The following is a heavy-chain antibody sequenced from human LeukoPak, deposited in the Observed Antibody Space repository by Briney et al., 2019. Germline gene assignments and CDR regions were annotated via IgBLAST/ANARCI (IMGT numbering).Heavy chain of an antibody. CDR2: IWYDGSNK. CDR1: GFTFSSYG. V-gene: IGHV3-33*01. CDR3: ARDARPGYCSSTSYYWNYGMDV. D-gene: IGHD2-2*01. Sequence: PGRSLRLSCAASGFTFSSYGMHWVRQAPGKGLEWVAVIWYDGSNKYYADSVKGRFTISRDNSKNTLYLQMNSLRAEDTAVYYCARDARPGYCSSTSYYWNYGMDVWGQGTTVTVSS. J-gene: IGHJ6*02.